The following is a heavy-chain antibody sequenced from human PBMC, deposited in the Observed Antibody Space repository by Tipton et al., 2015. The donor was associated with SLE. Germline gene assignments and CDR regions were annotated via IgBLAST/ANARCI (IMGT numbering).Heavy chain of an antibody. D-gene: IGHD5-24*01. J-gene: IGHJ4*02. V-gene: IGHV4-34*01. Sequence: LRLSCAVYGGSFSAYYWSWIRQPPGKGLEWIGEINHSGSTNCNPSFKSRVTISVDTSKNQFSLKLSSVTAADTAVYYCARDLTRDGYNMADYWGQGTLVTVSS. CDR2: INHSGST. CDR1: GGSFSAYY. CDR3: ARDLTRDGYNMADY.